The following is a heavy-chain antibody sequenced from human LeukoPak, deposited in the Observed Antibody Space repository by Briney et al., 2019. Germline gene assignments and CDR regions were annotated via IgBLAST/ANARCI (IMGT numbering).Heavy chain of an antibody. J-gene: IGHJ4*02. V-gene: IGHV3-30*04. CDR2: ISYDGSNK. D-gene: IGHD6-6*01. CDR1: GFTFSSYA. Sequence: GGSLRLSCAASGFTFSSYAMHWVRQAPGKGLEWVAVISYDGSNKYYADSVKGRFTISRDNSKNTLYLQMNSLRAEDTAVYYCARVGRAYSSSSGSFDYWGQGTLVTVSS. CDR3: ARVGRAYSSSSGSFDY.